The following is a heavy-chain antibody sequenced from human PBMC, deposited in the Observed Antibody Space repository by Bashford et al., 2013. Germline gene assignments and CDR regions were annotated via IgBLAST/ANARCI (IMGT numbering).Heavy chain of an antibody. CDR2: ISSSSSYI. Sequence: GGSLRLSCAASGFTFSSYSMNWVRQAPGKGLEWVSSISSSSSYIYYADSVKGRFTISRDNAKNSLYLQMNSLRAEDTAVYYCARAGKVVPAAIGAFDIWGQGGQWSPSPQ. CDR1: GFTFSSYS. J-gene: IGHJ3*02. CDR3: ARAGKVVPAAIGAFDI. D-gene: IGHD2-2*01. V-gene: IGHV3-21*01.